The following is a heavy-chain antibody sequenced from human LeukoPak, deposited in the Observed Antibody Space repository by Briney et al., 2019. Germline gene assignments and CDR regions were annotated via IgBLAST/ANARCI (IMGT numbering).Heavy chain of an antibody. CDR1: GYTFTSYY. J-gene: IGHJ4*02. CDR3: ARDRDYGDYNTQDLFVY. CDR2: INPSGGST. V-gene: IGHV1-46*01. Sequence: ASVKVSCKASGYTFTSYYTHWVRQAPGQGLEWMGIINPSGGSTSYAQKFQGRVPMTRDTSTSTVYMELRSLRSDDTAVYYCARDRDYGDYNTQDLFVYWGQGTLVTVSS. D-gene: IGHD4-17*01.